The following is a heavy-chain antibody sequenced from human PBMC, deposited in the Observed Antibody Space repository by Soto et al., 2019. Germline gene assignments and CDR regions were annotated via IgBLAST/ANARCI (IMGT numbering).Heavy chain of an antibody. J-gene: IGHJ4*02. CDR1: GGSISSGDYY. D-gene: IGHD2-15*01. CDR2: IYYSGSS. Sequence: SETLSLTCTVSGGSISSGDYYWSWIRQPPGKGLEWIGYIYYSGSSHYNPSLKSRVTISVDTSKNQFSLKLRSVTAADTAVYYCAREAPGYCSGGGCYQTTVTTYYFDYWGQGTLVTVSS. CDR3: AREAPGYCSGGGCYQTTVTTYYFDY. V-gene: IGHV4-30-4*01.